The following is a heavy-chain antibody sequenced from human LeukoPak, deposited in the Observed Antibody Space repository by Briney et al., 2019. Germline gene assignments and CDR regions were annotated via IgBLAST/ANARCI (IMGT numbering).Heavy chain of an antibody. CDR1: GFTFSSHW. D-gene: IGHD4-17*01. Sequence: GGSLRLSCAASGFTFSSHWMHWVSQAPGKGLVWVSRIKTDGSRITYADSVKGRFTISRDNAKNTLYLQMNSLRAEDTAVYYCAREDYNDSGWYFDLWGRGTLVTVSS. CDR2: IKTDGSRI. CDR3: AREDYNDSGWYFDL. V-gene: IGHV3-74*03. J-gene: IGHJ2*01.